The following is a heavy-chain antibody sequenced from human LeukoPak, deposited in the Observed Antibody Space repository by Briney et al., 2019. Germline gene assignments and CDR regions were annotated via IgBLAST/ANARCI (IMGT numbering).Heavy chain of an antibody. CDR2: ISSSSSYI. CDR3: ARGSIMITFGGVPYYFDY. J-gene: IGHJ4*02. CDR1: GFTYSSYS. V-gene: IGHV3-21*01. Sequence: GGSLRLXCAASGFTYSSYSMNWVRLAPGKGLESVSSISSSSSYIYYADSVKGRFTISRDNAKNSLYLQMNSLRAEDTAVYYCARGSIMITFGGVPYYFDYWGQGTLVTVSS. D-gene: IGHD3-16*01.